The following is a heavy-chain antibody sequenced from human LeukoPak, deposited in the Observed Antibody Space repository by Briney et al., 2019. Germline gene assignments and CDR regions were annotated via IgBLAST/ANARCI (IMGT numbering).Heavy chain of an antibody. J-gene: IGHJ6*03. Sequence: SETLSPTCTVSGASINSYYWSWIRQPPGKGLEWIGYIYSSGSTNYNPSLKSRVTISVDTSKNQFSLKLSSVTAADTAVYYCASSRNDYYYYMDVWGKGTTVTISS. CDR3: ASSRNDYYYYMDV. V-gene: IGHV4-59*01. CDR1: GASINSYY. CDR2: IYSSGST.